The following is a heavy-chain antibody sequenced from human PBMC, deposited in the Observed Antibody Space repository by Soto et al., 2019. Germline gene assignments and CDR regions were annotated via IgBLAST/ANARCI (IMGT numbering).Heavy chain of an antibody. CDR2: MRPLIGDT. V-gene: IGHV1-45*02. D-gene: IGHD3-9*01. CDR3: AGEGSYETLSGNSHIFD. Sequence: QVPLVQSGAEVKQTGSSVKISCKTSGHPLSYRYLHWFRQAPGQAFEWMGRMRPLIGDTNNAQKVPDRLTLPRDRPMTTAYMKLRSLTSDDTAIYYCAGEGSYETLSGNSHIFDWGQGTLVSVSS. J-gene: IGHJ4*02. CDR1: GHPLSYRY.